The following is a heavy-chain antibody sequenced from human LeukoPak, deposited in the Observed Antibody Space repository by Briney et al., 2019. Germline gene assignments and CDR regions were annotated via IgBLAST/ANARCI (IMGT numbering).Heavy chain of an antibody. CDR3: ARDSNTYYDFWSGSFAWFDP. CDR1: GGSISSGGYS. CDR2: IYHSGST. V-gene: IGHV4-30-2*01. D-gene: IGHD3-3*01. J-gene: IGHJ5*02. Sequence: SETLSLTCAVSGGSISSGGYSWSWIRQPPGKGLEWIGYIYHSGSTYYNPSLKSRVTMSVDTSKNQFSLKLSSVTAADTAVYYCARDSNTYYDFWSGSFAWFDPWGQGTLVTVSS.